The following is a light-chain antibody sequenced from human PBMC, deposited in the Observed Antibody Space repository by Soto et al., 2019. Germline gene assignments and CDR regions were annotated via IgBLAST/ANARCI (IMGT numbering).Light chain of an antibody. Sequence: DIQMTQSPSTVSASVGDRVTITCRASQSISSWLAWYQQKPGKAPKLLIYKASSLESGVPSRFSGSGSGTEFTLTISNLQPDDFATYYCQQYDSYSSGPFGQGTKVDIK. CDR3: QQYDSYSSGP. CDR2: KAS. V-gene: IGKV1-5*03. J-gene: IGKJ1*01. CDR1: QSISSW.